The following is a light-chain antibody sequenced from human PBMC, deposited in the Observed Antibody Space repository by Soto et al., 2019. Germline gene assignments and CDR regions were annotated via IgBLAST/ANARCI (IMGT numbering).Light chain of an antibody. V-gene: IGKV3-11*01. J-gene: IGKJ4*01. CDR3: QQRSNWLFT. CDR1: QSVSSY. CDR2: EAS. Sequence: EIVLTQSPATLSLSPGERATLSCRASQSVSSYLAWYQQKPGQAPRLLIYEASNRATGIPARFSGSGSGTDFTLTISSLEPEDFAVYYCQQRSNWLFTFGGGTKVEMK.